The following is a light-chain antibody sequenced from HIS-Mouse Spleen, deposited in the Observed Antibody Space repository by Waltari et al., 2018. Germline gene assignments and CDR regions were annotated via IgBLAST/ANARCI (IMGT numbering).Light chain of an antibody. CDR1: QSVLYSSNNKNY. J-gene: IGKJ2*01. V-gene: IGKV4-1*01. Sequence: DIVMTQSPDSLAVSLGERATINCKSSQSVLYSSNNKNYLAWYQQKPGQPPKLLIYWASTRESGVPDRFSGSGSGTDFTLTISSLQAEDVAVYYCQQYYSTLPYTFGQETKLEIK. CDR3: QQYYSTLPYT. CDR2: WAS.